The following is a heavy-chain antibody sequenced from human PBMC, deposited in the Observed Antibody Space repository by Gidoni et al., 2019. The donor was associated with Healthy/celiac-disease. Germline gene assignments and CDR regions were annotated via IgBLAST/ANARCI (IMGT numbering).Heavy chain of an antibody. V-gene: IGHV3-53*01. J-gene: IGHJ3*02. CDR1: VFTVSSNY. CDR3: AREGTDCTNGVCYDAFDI. Sequence: EVQLVESGGGLIQPGGSLRLSCAASVFTVSSNYMSWVRQDPGKGLEWVSVIYSGGSTYYADSVKGRFTISRDNSKNTLYLQMNSLRAEDTDVYYCAREGTDCTNGVCYDAFDIGGQGTMVTVSS. CDR2: IYSGGST. D-gene: IGHD2-8*01.